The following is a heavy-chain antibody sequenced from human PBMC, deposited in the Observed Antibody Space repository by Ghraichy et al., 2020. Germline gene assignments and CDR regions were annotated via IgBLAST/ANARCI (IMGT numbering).Heavy chain of an antibody. CDR1: GYSISSGYY. V-gene: IGHV4-38-2*01. D-gene: IGHD6-13*01. Sequence: SQTLSLTCAVSGYSISSGYYWGWIRQPPGKGLEWIGSIYHSGSTYYNPSFKSRVTISVDTSKNQFSLKLSSVTAADTAVYYCARTVLAAAGPSFDYWGQGTLVTVSS. CDR2: IYHSGST. CDR3: ARTVLAAAGPSFDY. J-gene: IGHJ4*02.